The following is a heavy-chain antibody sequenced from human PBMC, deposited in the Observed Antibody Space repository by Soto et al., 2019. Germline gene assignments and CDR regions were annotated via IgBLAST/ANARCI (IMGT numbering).Heavy chain of an antibody. CDR1: GGTFSSYA. Sequence: ASVKVSCKASGGTFSSYAISWVRQAPGQGLEWMEGIIPIFGTANYAQKFQGRVTITADKSTSTAYMELSSLRSEDTAVYYCAAVYYYDSSGYYYHFDYWGQGTLVTVSS. J-gene: IGHJ4*02. CDR3: AAVYYYDSSGYYYHFDY. D-gene: IGHD3-22*01. V-gene: IGHV1-69*06. CDR2: IIPIFGTA.